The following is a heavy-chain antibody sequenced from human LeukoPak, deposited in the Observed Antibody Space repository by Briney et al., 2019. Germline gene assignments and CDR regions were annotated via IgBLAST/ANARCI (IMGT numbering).Heavy chain of an antibody. CDR1: GFTFNNYW. D-gene: IGHD3-16*01. Sequence: GGSLRLSCAASGFTFNNYWMGWVRQAPGKGLEWVANIKEDGSEKNYVDSVKGRFTISRDNAKNSLYLQMSSLRAADTAVYYCARVMAASVWRSYGSYYYYYYMDVWGKGPRSPSP. CDR3: ARVMAASVWRSYGSYYYYYYMDV. CDR2: IKEDGSEK. J-gene: IGHJ6*03. V-gene: IGHV3-7*01.